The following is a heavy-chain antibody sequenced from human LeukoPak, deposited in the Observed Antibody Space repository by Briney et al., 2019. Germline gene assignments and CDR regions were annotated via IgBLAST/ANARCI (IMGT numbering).Heavy chain of an antibody. D-gene: IGHD6-19*01. CDR3: AGDRSGWYWGY. CDR1: GDSISSSTYY. J-gene: IGHJ4*02. CDR2: IYYGGST. Sequence: SETLSLTCTVSGDSISSSTYYWGWIRQPPGKGLEWIGSIYYGGSTYYNPSLKSRVTISVDTSKNQFSLKMSSVTAADTAVYYCAGDRSGWYWGYWGPGTLVTVSS. V-gene: IGHV4-39*07.